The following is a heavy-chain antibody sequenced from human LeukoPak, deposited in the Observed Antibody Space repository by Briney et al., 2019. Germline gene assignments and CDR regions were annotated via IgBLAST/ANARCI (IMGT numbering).Heavy chain of an antibody. J-gene: IGHJ4*02. CDR3: ARDRLTGDFDY. D-gene: IGHD7-27*01. V-gene: IGHV4-39*07. CDR1: GGSISSSSYY. Sequence: PSETLSLTCTVSGGSISSSSYYWGWIRQPPGKGLEWIGSIYYSGSTYYNPSLKSRVTISVDTSKNQFSLKLSSVTAADTAVYYCARDRLTGDFDYWGQGTLVTVSS. CDR2: IYYSGST.